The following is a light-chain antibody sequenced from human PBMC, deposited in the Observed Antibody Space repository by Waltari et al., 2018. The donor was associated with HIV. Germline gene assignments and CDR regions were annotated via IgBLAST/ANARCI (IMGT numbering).Light chain of an antibody. J-gene: IGLJ3*02. V-gene: IGLV1-47*01. CDR3: AAWDGSLRGGV. Sequence: QSVLTLPPAASETPRQRVTISCSGTSSNIGINDVPSDQHRPGAAPKRLILTTKQRSAWVPGRVCATKSGPPASRAISALQSGDEADYDCAAWDGSLRGGVFGGGTKLTV. CDR1: SSNIGIND. CDR2: TTK.